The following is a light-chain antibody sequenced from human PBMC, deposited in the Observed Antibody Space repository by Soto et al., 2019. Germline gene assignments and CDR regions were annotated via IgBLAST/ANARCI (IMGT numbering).Light chain of an antibody. CDR3: QQNYRATPWT. Sequence: DIQMTQSPSTLSASVGDRVTITCRASQTINSWLAWYQQKPGKAPKLLIFATSNLESGVPSRFSGSGSGTEFSLTISSLQPDDFATYYCQQNYRATPWTFGQGTKVEVK. CDR1: QTINSW. J-gene: IGKJ1*01. V-gene: IGKV1-5*03. CDR2: ATS.